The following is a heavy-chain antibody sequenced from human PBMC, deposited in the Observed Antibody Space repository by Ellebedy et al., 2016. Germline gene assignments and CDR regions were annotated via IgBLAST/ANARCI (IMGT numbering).Heavy chain of an antibody. V-gene: IGHV3-9*01. Sequence: GGSLRLSXATSGFTFDDYALHWVRQVPGKGLEWVSGISWNSAAIGYGEAVKGRFTISRDSAKNYLYLQMNSLRVDDTALYFCAKGTMDYLHHWGQGTLVTVSS. CDR3: AKGTMDYLHH. CDR1: GFTFDDYA. CDR2: ISWNSAAI. J-gene: IGHJ4*02. D-gene: IGHD3-10*01.